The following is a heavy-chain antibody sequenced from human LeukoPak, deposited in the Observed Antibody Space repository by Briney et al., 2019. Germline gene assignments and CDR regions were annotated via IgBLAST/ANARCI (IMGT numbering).Heavy chain of an antibody. CDR3: ARSSNIPFDY. D-gene: IGHD2/OR15-2a*01. J-gene: IGHJ4*02. CDR2: INAGNGNT. V-gene: IGHV1-3*01. CDR1: GYTFTSYA. Sequence: ASVKVSCKASGYTFTSYAMHWVRQAPGQRLEWMGWINAGNGNTMYSQKFQGRVTFTRDTGASTAYMEVSSLRSEDTALYYCARSSNIPFDYWGQGTLVTVSS.